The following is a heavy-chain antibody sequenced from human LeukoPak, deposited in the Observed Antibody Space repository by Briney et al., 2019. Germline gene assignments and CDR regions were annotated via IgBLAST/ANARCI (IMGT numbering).Heavy chain of an antibody. V-gene: IGHV3-23*01. Sequence: GGSLRLSCAASGFTFSSYAMSWVRQAPGKGLEWVSAIRGSGGSTYYADSVKGRFTISRDNSKNTLYLQMNSLRAEDTAVYYCAKVSAEGELLPSDYWRQGTLVTVPS. CDR2: IRGSGGST. J-gene: IGHJ4*02. D-gene: IGHD1-26*01. CDR1: GFTFSSYA. CDR3: AKVSAEGELLPSDY.